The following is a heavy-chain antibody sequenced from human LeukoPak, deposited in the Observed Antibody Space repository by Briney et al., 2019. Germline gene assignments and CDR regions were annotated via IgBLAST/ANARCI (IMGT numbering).Heavy chain of an antibody. D-gene: IGHD4-17*01. J-gene: IGHJ4*02. CDR2: IYSGGST. Sequence: GGSLILSCAAPGFTVSSNYISWVRQAPGKGLEWVSVIYSGGSTYYADSVKGRFTSARDNAKNSLYLQMNRLRAEDTAVYYCARADYGDYWSHFDYWGQGTLVTVSS. CDR3: ARADYGDYWSHFDY. V-gene: IGHV3-53*01. CDR1: GFTVSSNY.